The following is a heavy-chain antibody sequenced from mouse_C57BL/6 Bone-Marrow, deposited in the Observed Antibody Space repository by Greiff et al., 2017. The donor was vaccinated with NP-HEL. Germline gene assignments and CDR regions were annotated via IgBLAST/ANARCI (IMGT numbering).Heavy chain of an antibody. CDR2: IRNKANNHAT. Sequence: EVKLEESGGGLVQPGGSMKLSCAASGFTFSDAWMDWVRQSPEKGLEWVAEIRNKANNHATYYAESVKGRFTISRDDSKSSVYLQMNSLRAEDTGIYYCTRKDSNYGNYYAMDYWGQGTSVTVSS. CDR1: GFTFSDAW. D-gene: IGHD2-5*01. V-gene: IGHV6-6*01. CDR3: TRKDSNYGNYYAMDY. J-gene: IGHJ4*01.